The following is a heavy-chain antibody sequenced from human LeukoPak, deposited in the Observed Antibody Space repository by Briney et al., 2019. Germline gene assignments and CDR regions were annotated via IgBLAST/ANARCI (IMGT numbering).Heavy chain of an antibody. V-gene: IGHV4-59*13. CDR3: ARVSGYDWESSYDY. CDR2: IYYGGST. Sequence: SETLSLTCAVYGGSFSSYHWGWIRQPPGKKLEWIGSIYYGGSTYYNPSLKSRVTISVDTSKNQFSLKLSSVTAADTAVYYCARVSGYDWESSYDYWGQGTLVTVSS. J-gene: IGHJ4*02. CDR1: GGSFSSYH. D-gene: IGHD5-12*01.